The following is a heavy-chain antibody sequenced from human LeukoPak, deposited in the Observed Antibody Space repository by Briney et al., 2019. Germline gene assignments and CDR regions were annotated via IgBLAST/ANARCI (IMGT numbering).Heavy chain of an antibody. Sequence: ASVKVSCKASGYTFTSYYMHWVRQAPGQGLEWMGIINPSGGSTSYAQKFQGRVTMTRDTSTSTVYMELSSLGSEDTAVYYCARHYYGSGCYLDGWFDPWGQGTLVTVSS. D-gene: IGHD3-10*01. CDR3: ARHYYGSGCYLDGWFDP. CDR1: GYTFTSYY. V-gene: IGHV1-46*01. CDR2: INPSGGST. J-gene: IGHJ5*02.